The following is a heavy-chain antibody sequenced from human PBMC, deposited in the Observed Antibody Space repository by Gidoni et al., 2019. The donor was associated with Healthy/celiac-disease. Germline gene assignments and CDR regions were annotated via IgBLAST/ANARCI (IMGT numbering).Heavy chain of an antibody. CDR3: AKDLGSGPDY. D-gene: IGHD2-15*01. Sequence: QVQLVESGGGVVQPGRSLRLSCAASGFTFSSYGMHWVRQAPGKGLEWVEVISDDGSNKYYADSVKGRFTISRDNSKNTLYLQMNSLRAEDTAVYYCAKDLGSGPDYWGQGTLVTVSS. CDR1: GFTFSSYG. V-gene: IGHV3-30*18. CDR2: ISDDGSNK. J-gene: IGHJ4*02.